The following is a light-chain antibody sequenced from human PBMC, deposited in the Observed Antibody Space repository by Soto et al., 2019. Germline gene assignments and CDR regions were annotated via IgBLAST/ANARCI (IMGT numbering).Light chain of an antibody. Sequence: QSVLTQPPSVSGAPGQRVTISCSGSSSNIGAGYDVYWYQQLPGTAPKLLIYGNSNRPSGVPDRFSGSKSGTSASLAITGLQAEDEADYYCQSYDSSLSGLYVVFGGGTKVTVL. CDR3: QSYDSSLSGLYVV. V-gene: IGLV1-40*01. CDR2: GNS. J-gene: IGLJ2*01. CDR1: SSNIGAGYD.